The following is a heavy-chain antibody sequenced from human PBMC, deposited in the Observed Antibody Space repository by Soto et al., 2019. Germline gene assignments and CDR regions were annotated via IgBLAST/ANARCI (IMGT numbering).Heavy chain of an antibody. Sequence: ASVKVSCKASGYTFTVYYLHWVRQAPGQGLEWMGMINPSGGATTYAQKFQGRLTMTGDASTSTVYMELSSLRSEDTAVYYCARGAYLGYCTNSNCYGRRYNWFDPWGQGTLVTVSS. CDR2: INPSGGAT. CDR1: GYTFTVYY. CDR3: ARGAYLGYCTNSNCYGRRYNWFDP. V-gene: IGHV1-46*01. J-gene: IGHJ5*02. D-gene: IGHD2-2*01.